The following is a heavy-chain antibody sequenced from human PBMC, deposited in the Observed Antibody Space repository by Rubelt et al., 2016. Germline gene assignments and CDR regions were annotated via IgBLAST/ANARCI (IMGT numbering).Heavy chain of an antibody. CDR3: ARGRGRRYFDY. D-gene: IGHD1-26*01. V-gene: IGHV4-59*12. Sequence: QVQLQESGPGLVKPSETLSLTCTVSGGSISSYYWSWIRQPPGKGLEWIGYIYYSGSTNYNPSLKSRVTISVDTSKNQFSLKLSSVTAADTAVYYCARGRGRRYFDYWGQGTLVTVPS. CDR1: GGSISSYY. J-gene: IGHJ4*02. CDR2: IYYSGST.